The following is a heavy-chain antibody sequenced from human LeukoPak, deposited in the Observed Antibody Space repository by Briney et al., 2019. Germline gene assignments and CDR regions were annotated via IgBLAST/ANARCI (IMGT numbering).Heavy chain of an antibody. CDR2: IHQHGTKE. V-gene: IGHV3-7*03. J-gene: IGHJ4*02. D-gene: IGHD3-22*01. Sequence: GGSLRLSCTTSGFNFVAYWMGWVRQAPGKGLEWAANIHQHGTKENYVDSVKGRFTISRDNAKNSIYLQMNSLRAEDTAVYYCAKESLYYYDSSGYSDYWGQGTLVTVSS. CDR1: GFNFVAYW. CDR3: AKESLYYYDSSGYSDY.